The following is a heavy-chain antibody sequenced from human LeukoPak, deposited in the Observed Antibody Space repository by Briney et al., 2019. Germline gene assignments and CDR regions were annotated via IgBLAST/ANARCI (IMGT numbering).Heavy chain of an antibody. CDR2: TYYSGST. D-gene: IGHD4-23*01. Sequence: SETLSLTCAVSGDSISSSHWWSWVRQPPGKGLEWIGSTYYSGSTYYNPSLKSRVNISVDTSKNQFSLKLSAVTAEDTGVYYCARDGGWTTVVSCYNYYYMDVWGKGTTVTVSS. CDR1: GDSISSSHW. J-gene: IGHJ6*03. V-gene: IGHV4-4*02. CDR3: ARDGGWTTVVSCYNYYYMDV.